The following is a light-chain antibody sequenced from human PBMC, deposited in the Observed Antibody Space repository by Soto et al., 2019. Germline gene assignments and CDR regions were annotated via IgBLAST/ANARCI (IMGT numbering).Light chain of an antibody. CDR1: QSVSSDY. CDR2: AAS. J-gene: IGKJ1*01. V-gene: IGKV3-20*01. Sequence: IVLTKYPGTLSLSPGERATLSCRPSQSVSSDYLAWYQQKPGPGHRLLLYAASHRATGTTDRFSGSGSGTDFTLTIRRLEPEDVEVYYCQQYGTSWTFGQGTKVEIK. CDR3: QQYGTSWT.